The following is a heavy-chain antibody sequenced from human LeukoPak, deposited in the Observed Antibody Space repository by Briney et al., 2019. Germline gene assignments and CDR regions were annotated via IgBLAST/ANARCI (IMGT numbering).Heavy chain of an antibody. CDR3: ARGRGFDY. CDR2: ISGGSGTI. Sequence: GGSLRLSCAASGFTFITYSMNWVRQAPGKGLEWVSYISGGSGTIYYADSVKGRFTISRDNAKNSLYLQMNSLRAEDTAVYYCARGRGFDYWGQGTLVTVSS. CDR1: GFTFITYS. V-gene: IGHV3-48*01. J-gene: IGHJ4*02.